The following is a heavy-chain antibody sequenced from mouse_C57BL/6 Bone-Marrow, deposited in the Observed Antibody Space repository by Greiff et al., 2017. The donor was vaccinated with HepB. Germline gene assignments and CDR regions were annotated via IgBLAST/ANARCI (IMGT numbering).Heavy chain of an antibody. J-gene: IGHJ1*03. Sequence: VQLQQSGAEPAKPGASVKLSCKASGYTFTSYWMHWVKQRPGQGLEWIGYINPSSGYTKYNQKFKAKAKLTADKSSSTAYMQLSSLTYEDSAVYYCARGNYDGYWYFDVWGTGTTVTVSS. CDR1: GYTFTSYW. CDR3: ARGNYDGYWYFDV. D-gene: IGHD2-3*01. V-gene: IGHV1-7*01. CDR2: INPSSGYT.